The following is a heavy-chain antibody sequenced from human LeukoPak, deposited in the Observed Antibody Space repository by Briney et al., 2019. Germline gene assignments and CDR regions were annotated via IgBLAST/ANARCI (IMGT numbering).Heavy chain of an antibody. CDR3: ARHDYSNRGYFDY. J-gene: IGHJ4*02. Sequence: GGSLRLSCAASGFTFSSYSMNWVRQAPGKGLEWVSSISSSSSLYYADSVKGRFTISRDNAKNSLYLQMNSLRAEDTAVYYCARHDYSNRGYFDYWGQGTLVTVSS. CDR2: ISSSSSL. D-gene: IGHD4-11*01. V-gene: IGHV3-21*01. CDR1: GFTFSSYS.